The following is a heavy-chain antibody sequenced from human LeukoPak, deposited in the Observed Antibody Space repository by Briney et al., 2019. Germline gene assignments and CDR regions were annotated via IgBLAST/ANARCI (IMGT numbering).Heavy chain of an antibody. CDR2: IIPIFGTA. CDR3: ARDYDILTGYYDY. CDR1: GGTFSSYA. Sequence: SVKVSCKASGGTFSSYAISWVRQAPGQGLEWMGGIIPIFGTANYAQKFQGRVTITADESTSTAYMELSSLRSEDTAVYYCARDYDILTGYYDYWGQGTLVTVSS. V-gene: IGHV1-69*01. J-gene: IGHJ4*02. D-gene: IGHD3-9*01.